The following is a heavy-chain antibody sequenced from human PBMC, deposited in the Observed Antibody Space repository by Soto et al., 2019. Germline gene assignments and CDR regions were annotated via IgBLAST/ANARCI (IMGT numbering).Heavy chain of an antibody. V-gene: IGHV3-21*01. Sequence: PGGSLRLSCAASGFTFSSYSMNWVRQAPGKGLEWVSSISSSSSYIYYADSVKGRFTISRDNAKNSLYLQMNSLRAEDTAVYYCARAVYYYGSGSYCLFDYWGQGTLVTVSS. CDR3: ARAVYYYGSGSYCLFDY. J-gene: IGHJ4*02. D-gene: IGHD3-10*01. CDR1: GFTFSSYS. CDR2: ISSSSSYI.